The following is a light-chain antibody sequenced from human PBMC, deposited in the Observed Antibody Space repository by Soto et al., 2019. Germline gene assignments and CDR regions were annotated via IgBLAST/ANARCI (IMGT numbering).Light chain of an antibody. CDR1: QSVSSY. V-gene: IGKV3-11*01. CDR2: DAS. Sequence: EIVLTQSPVTLSLSPGERATLSCRASQSVSSYLAWYQQKPSQAPRLLIYDASNRATGIPARFSGSGSATDFTLTISSLEPEDFAVYYCQQRYNWPLTFGEGTKVDI. CDR3: QQRYNWPLT. J-gene: IGKJ4*01.